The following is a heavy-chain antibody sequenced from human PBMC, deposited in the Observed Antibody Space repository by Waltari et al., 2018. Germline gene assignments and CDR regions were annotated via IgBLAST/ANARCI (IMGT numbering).Heavy chain of an antibody. CDR2: INPRGGTT. CDR3: AIYSSGWYP. V-gene: IGHV1-46*01. Sequence: QVQLVQSGAEVKKPGASVKVSCKASGNTFTSYYVYWVRQAPGQGLEWMGLINPRGGTTTYAQQFQGRVTMTGDTSTSRVYMELSSLRSEDTAVYYCAIYSSGWYPWGQGTLVTVSS. CDR1: GNTFTSYY. D-gene: IGHD6-19*01. J-gene: IGHJ5*02.